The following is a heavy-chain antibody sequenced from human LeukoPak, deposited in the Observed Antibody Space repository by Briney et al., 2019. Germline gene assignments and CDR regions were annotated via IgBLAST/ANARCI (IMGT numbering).Heavy chain of an antibody. D-gene: IGHD2-2*01. Sequence: PGGSLRLSCAASGFTFSSYAMSWVRQAPRKGLEWVSSISGSGISTYYANSVKGRFSISRDNSKNTLDLQMNSLGAEDTAVYFCAKDYIGYDQDFDYWGQGTLVTVSS. CDR3: AKDYIGYDQDFDY. CDR2: ISGSGIST. J-gene: IGHJ4*02. V-gene: IGHV3-23*01. CDR1: GFTFSSYA.